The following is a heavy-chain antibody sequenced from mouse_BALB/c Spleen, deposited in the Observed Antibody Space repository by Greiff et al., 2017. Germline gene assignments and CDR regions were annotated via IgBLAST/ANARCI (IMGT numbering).Heavy chain of an antibody. CDR2: ISSGGGST. D-gene: IGHD1-1*01. CDR3: ARHGYGSSYGYFDV. V-gene: IGHV5-12-1*01. J-gene: IGHJ1*01. CDR1: GFAFSSYD. Sequence: EVHLVESGGGLVKPGGSLKLSCAASGFAFSSYDMSWVRQTPEKRLEWVAYISSGGGSTYYPDTVKGRFTISRDNAKNTLYLQMSSLKSEDTAMYYCARHGYGSSYGYFDVWGAGTTVTVSS.